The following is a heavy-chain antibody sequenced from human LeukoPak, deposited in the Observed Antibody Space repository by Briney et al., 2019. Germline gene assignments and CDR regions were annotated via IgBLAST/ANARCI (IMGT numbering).Heavy chain of an antibody. D-gene: IGHD3-9*01. CDR2: INPNSGGT. CDR3: ARDTTGYSDSYYYYYMDV. Sequence: ASVKVSCKASGYTFTGYYMHWVRQAPGQGLEWMGWINPNSGGTNYAQKFQGRVTITADKSTSTAYMELSSLRSEDTAVYYCARDTTGYSDSYYYYYMDVWGKGTTVTVSS. J-gene: IGHJ6*03. V-gene: IGHV1-2*02. CDR1: GYTFTGYY.